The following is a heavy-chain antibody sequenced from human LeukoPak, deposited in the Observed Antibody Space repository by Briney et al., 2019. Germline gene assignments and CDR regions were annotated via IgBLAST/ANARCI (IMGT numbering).Heavy chain of an antibody. D-gene: IGHD3-22*01. CDR3: AREDSSGYYYLDP. CDR1: GGSFSGFY. J-gene: IGHJ5*02. CDR2: INHSGST. Sequence: SETLSLTCAVYGGSFSGFYWSWIRQPPGKGLEWIGEINHSGSTNYNPSLKSRVTMSVDTSKNQFSLKLSSVTAADTAVYYCAREDSSGYYYLDPWGQGTLVTVSS. V-gene: IGHV4-34*10.